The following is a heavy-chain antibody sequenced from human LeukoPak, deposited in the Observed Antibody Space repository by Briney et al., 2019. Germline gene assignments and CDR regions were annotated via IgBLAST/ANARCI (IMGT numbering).Heavy chain of an antibody. CDR2: MNPNSGNT. D-gene: IGHD3-22*01. CDR3: ARGPYYYCYDSSGYYFGSDLDVHDY. CDR1: GYTFTSYD. V-gene: IGHV1-8*01. J-gene: IGHJ4*02. Sequence: ASVKVSCKASGYTFTSYDINWVRQATGQGLEWMGWMNPNSGNTGYAQKFQGRVTMTRNTSISTAYMELSSLRSEDTAVYYCARGPYYYCYDSSGYYFGSDLDVHDYWGQGTLVTVSS.